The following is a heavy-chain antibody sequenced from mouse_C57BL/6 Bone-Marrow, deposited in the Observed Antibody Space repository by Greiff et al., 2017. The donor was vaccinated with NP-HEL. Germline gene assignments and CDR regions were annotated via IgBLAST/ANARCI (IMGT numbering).Heavy chain of an antibody. J-gene: IGHJ2*01. CDR3: ARWRTGFDY. CDR2: IYPGSGNT. V-gene: IGHV1-76*01. D-gene: IGHD4-1*01. Sequence: VQRVESGAELVRPGASVKLSCKASGYTFTDYYINWVKQRPGQGLEWIARIYPGSGNTYYNEKFKGKATLTAEKSSSTAYMQLSSLTSEDSAVYFCARWRTGFDYWGQGTTLTVSS. CDR1: GYTFTDYY.